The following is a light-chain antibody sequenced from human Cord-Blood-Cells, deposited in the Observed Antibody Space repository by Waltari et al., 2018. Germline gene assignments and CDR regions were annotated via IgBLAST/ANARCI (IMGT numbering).Light chain of an antibody. J-gene: IGLJ2*01. CDR1: SSDVGGYNY. CDR3: SSYAGSNNLV. Sequence: QSALTQPPSASGSPGQSVTISCTGTSSDVGGYNYVSWYQQHPGKAPKLMIYEVSKRPSGFPDRFSGSKSGNTASLTVSGLQAEDEADYYYSSYAGSNNLVFGGGTKLTVL. CDR2: EVS. V-gene: IGLV2-8*01.